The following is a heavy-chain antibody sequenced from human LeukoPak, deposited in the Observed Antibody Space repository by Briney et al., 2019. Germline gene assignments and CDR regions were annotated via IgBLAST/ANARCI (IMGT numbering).Heavy chain of an antibody. V-gene: IGHV3-30*18. Sequence: GRSLRLSCAASGLTFSSYAMHWVRQAPGKGLEWVGVISYDGSNTYYVDSVKGRFTISRDNSKNTVYLQMNSLRPEDTAVYYCAKVHLTYYYDSSGYGFQDYWGQGTLVTVSS. D-gene: IGHD3-22*01. CDR3: AKVHLTYYYDSSGYGFQDY. J-gene: IGHJ4*02. CDR1: GLTFSSYA. CDR2: ISYDGSNT.